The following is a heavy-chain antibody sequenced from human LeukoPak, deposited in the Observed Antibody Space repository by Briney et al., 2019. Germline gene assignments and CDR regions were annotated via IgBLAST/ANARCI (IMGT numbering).Heavy chain of an antibody. Sequence: GASVKVSCKASGYTFTGYYMHWVRQAPGQGLEWMGIINPSGGSTSYAQKFQGRVTMTRDTSISTAYMELSRLRSDDTAVYYCATRVGSYGIGWFDPWGQGTLVTVSS. D-gene: IGHD5-18*01. CDR1: GYTFTGYY. CDR3: ATRVGSYGIGWFDP. V-gene: IGHV1-46*01. CDR2: INPSGGST. J-gene: IGHJ5*02.